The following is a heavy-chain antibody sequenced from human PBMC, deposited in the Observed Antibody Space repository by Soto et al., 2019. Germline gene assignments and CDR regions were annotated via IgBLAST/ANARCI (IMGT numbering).Heavy chain of an antibody. CDR2: IKQDETEK. J-gene: IGHJ6*02. CDR1: RFTFSNYW. CDR3: ARVRTENYYGMDV. V-gene: IGHV3-7*05. Sequence: VGSLRLSCVASRFTFSNYWMSWVRQAPGKGLGWVANIKQDETEKYYVDSVKGRFAISRDNAKKSLYLQMNSLRAEDTAVYYCARVRTENYYGMDVWGQGTTVTVSS.